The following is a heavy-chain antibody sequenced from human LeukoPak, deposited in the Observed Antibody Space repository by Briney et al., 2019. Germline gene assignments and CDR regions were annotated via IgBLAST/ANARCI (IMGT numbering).Heavy chain of an antibody. CDR1: GFTFSSYA. CDR3: SRGRVGPSLT. J-gene: IGHJ5*02. V-gene: IGHV3-30*01. Sequence: GGSLRLSCAASGFTFSSYAMHWVRQAPGKGLEWVAVISYDGSNKYYADSVKGRFTISRDNSKNTLYLQMNSLRAEDTAVYYCSRGRVGPSLTWGQGTLVTVSS. CDR2: ISYDGSNK.